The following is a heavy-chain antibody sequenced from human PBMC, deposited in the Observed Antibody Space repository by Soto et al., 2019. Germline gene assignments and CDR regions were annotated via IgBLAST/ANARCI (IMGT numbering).Heavy chain of an antibody. Sequence: SVKVSCKASGYTFTSYGISWVRQAPGQGLEWMGWISAYNGNTNYAQKLQSRVTMTTYTRKSSAYMELRSLRSGDTAVYYGATTSRREYYDILTGYYGGLEYFDYRGKGTLVTVSS. CDR1: GYTFTSYG. J-gene: IGHJ4*02. CDR2: ISAYNGNT. D-gene: IGHD3-9*01. CDR3: ATTSRREYYDILTGYYGGLEYFDY. V-gene: IGHV1-18*01.